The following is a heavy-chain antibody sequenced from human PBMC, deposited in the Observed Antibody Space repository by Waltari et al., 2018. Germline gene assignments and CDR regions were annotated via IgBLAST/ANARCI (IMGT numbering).Heavy chain of an antibody. CDR3: ARDPGDCGGDCYSEFDY. Sequence: EVQLVESGGGLVKPGGSLRLSCAASGFSLSSYSMNWVRQAPGKGREWVSSIRRRSIHINYADSVKGRFTISRDNAKKSLYLQMNSLRAEDTAVYYCARDPGDCGGDCYSEFDYWGQGTLVTVSS. J-gene: IGHJ4*02. CDR2: IRRRSIHI. D-gene: IGHD2-21*01. CDR1: GFSLSSYS. V-gene: IGHV3-21*03.